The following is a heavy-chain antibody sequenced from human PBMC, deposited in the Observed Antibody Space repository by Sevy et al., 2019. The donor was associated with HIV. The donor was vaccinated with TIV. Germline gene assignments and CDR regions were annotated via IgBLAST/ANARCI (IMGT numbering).Heavy chain of an antibody. CDR3: ANLYGGNSAGYFDY. V-gene: IGHV3-30*18. Sequence: GGSLRLSCAASGFTFSSYGMHWVRQAPGKGLEWVAVISHDGSNKYYADSVKGRFTISRDNSKNTLYLKMNSLRAEDTAVYYCANLYGGNSAGYFDYWGQGTLVTVSS. J-gene: IGHJ4*02. CDR1: GFTFSSYG. D-gene: IGHD4-17*01. CDR2: ISHDGSNK.